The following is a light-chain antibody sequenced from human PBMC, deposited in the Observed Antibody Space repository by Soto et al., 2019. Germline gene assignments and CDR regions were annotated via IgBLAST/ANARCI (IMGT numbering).Light chain of an antibody. CDR1: QSIDYY. Sequence: DIQMTQSPSSLSASVGDRVTITCRTSQSIDYYLNWFQQKPGKAPKLLIHAASSLQSGVPSRFSGSGSGTDFTLTISSLQPDDSSTYYCQRSYSSPRAFGQGTKGQIK. CDR3: QRSYSSPRA. V-gene: IGKV1-39*01. CDR2: AAS. J-gene: IGKJ1*01.